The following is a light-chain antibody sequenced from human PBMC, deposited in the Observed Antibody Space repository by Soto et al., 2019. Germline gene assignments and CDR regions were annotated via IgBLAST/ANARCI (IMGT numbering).Light chain of an antibody. V-gene: IGKV3-20*01. Sequence: EIVLTQSPGTVSLSPGERATLSCGASQSVDNSNLAWYQQKLGRAPRLLISGASTRATGIPDRFSGSGSETDFTLTIARLEPEDFAVYYCQQDGSSPRTFGQGTRLEIK. CDR3: QQDGSSPRT. CDR2: GAS. J-gene: IGKJ5*01. CDR1: QSVDNSN.